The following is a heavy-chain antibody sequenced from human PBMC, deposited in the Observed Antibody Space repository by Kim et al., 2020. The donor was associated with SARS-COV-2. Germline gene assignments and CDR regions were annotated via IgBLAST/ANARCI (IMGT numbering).Heavy chain of an antibody. D-gene: IGHD2-2*01. Sequence: KSQVTISVDTSKNQFSLKLSSVTAADTAVYYCARGPTSVVVVPSAPFDYWGQGTLVTVSS. CDR3: ARGPTSVVVVPSAPFDY. V-gene: IGHV4-34*01. J-gene: IGHJ4*02.